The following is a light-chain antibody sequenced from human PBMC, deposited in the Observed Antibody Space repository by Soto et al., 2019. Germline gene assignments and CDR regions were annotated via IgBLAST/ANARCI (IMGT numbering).Light chain of an antibody. Sequence: EILLTQSPATLSAFPGDRATLSCSASQAVNTRLAWYQHKPGQAPRPLIYLTSNRDAGVPSRFSTWGAETACTLSTSDVQHEDVTVDYCHQRQSWTRTFSQGTKVDIK. CDR3: HQRQSWTRT. J-gene: IGKJ1*01. V-gene: IGKV3D-11*01. CDR2: LTS. CDR1: QAVNTR.